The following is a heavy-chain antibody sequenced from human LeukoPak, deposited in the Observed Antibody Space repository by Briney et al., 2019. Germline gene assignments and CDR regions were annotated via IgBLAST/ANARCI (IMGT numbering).Heavy chain of an antibody. J-gene: IGHJ6*03. CDR2: IYHSGST. CDR1: AASISRGGYY. CDR3: ARVPMGASYYYMDV. Sequence: SETLSLTCTVSAASISRGGYYWSWIRQHPGKGLEWIGYIYHSGSTYYNPSLKSRVTISVDTSKNQFSLNLSSVTAADTAVYYCARVPMGASYYYMDVWGRGTTVTVSS. D-gene: IGHD1-26*01. V-gene: IGHV4-31*03.